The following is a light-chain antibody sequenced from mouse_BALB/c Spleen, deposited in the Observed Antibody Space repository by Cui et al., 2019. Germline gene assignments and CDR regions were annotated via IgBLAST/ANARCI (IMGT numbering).Light chain of an antibody. Sequence: QIVLTQLPAIISPSPGEKVTMTCSASSSVSYMYWYQQKPGSSPRLLIYDTSNLASGVPVRFSGSGSGTSYSLTISRMEAEDAATYYCQQWSSYPRTFGGGTKLEIK. J-gene: IGKJ1*01. CDR1: SSVSY. V-gene: IGKV4-55*01. CDR3: QQWSSYPRT. CDR2: DTS.